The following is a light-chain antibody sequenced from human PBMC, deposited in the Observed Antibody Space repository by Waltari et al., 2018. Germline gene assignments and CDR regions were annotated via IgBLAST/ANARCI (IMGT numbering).Light chain of an antibody. Sequence: QSVLTQPPSASGTPGQGVTVSCSGSNSNIGRHGVSWYQQVPGTAPKLLIHTDNQRPSGVPDRCSGSKSGTAASLAISGRQSEDEAHYYCAAWDDSLNGRVFGGGTKVTVL. CDR3: AAWDDSLNGRV. CDR2: TDN. CDR1: NSNIGRHG. V-gene: IGLV1-44*01. J-gene: IGLJ3*02.